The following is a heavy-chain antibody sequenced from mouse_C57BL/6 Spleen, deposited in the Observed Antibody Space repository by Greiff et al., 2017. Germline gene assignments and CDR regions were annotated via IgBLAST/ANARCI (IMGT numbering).Heavy chain of an antibody. CDR2: IYPRSGNT. CDR1: GYTFTSYG. Sequence: QVQLKQSGAELARPGASVKLSCKASGYTFTSYGISWVKQRTGQGLEWIGEIYPRSGNTYYNEKFKGKATLTADKSSSTAYMELRSLTSEDSAVYFCVSTGTGYWGQGTTLTVSS. D-gene: IGHD4-1*02. V-gene: IGHV1-81*01. CDR3: VSTGTGY. J-gene: IGHJ2*01.